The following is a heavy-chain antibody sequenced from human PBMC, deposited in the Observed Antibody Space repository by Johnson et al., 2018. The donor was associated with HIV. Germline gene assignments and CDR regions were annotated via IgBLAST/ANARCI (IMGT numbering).Heavy chain of an antibody. CDR2: IKTAGGST. Sequence: VQLVESAGGVVRHGGSLRLSCAASGFPVNTYWTHWVRLAPGKGLVWVARIKTAGGSTSYLDSVKGRFTVSRYNAKNTLYLQMNSLRVEDTALYYCARAAAAPNDAFDIWGQGTMVTVSS. D-gene: IGHD6-13*01. CDR1: GFPVNTYW. CDR3: ARAAAAPNDAFDI. V-gene: IGHV3-74*02. J-gene: IGHJ3*02.